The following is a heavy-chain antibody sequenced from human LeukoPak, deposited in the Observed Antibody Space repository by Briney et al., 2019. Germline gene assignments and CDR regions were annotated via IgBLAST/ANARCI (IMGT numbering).Heavy chain of an antibody. CDR2: IIPIFGTA. Sequence: ASVKVSCKSSGGTFSSYAISWVRQAPGQGLEWMGGIIPIFGTANYAQKFQGRVTITADESTSTAYMELSSLRSEDTAVYYCARAALNPMIVGALDYWGQGTLVTVSS. D-gene: IGHD3-22*01. V-gene: IGHV1-69*13. CDR1: GGTFSSYA. CDR3: ARAALNPMIVGALDY. J-gene: IGHJ4*02.